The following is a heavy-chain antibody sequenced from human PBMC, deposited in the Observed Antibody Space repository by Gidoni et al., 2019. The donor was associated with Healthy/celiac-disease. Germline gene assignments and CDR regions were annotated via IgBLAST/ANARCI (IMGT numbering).Heavy chain of an antibody. J-gene: IGHJ2*01. V-gene: IGHV3-21*01. D-gene: IGHD3-3*01. CDR1: GFTFSSYS. CDR3: ARVLSFEAYYDFWSGYNHWYFDL. CDR2: SSCSSIYI. Sequence: EVQLVESGGGLVQPGGCLRLSCAASGFTFSSYSMNWVRQAPGKGLEWVSSSSCSSIYIYYADSGKFRFTISRDNAKNSLYLQMNSLRAEDTAVYYCARVLSFEAYYDFWSGYNHWYFDLWGRGTLFTVSS.